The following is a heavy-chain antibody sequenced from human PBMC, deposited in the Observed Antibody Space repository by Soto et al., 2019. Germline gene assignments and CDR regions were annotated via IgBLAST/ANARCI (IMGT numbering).Heavy chain of an antibody. CDR2: IYYSGGT. CDR3: ARDVRYCSSTSCPYYYYYGMDV. CDR1: GGSVSSGSYY. J-gene: IGHJ6*02. D-gene: IGHD2-2*01. Sequence: QVQLQESGPGLVKPSETLSLTCTVSGGSVSSGSYYWSWIRQPPGKGLEWIGYIYYSGGTNYNPSLKSRVTISGDTSKNQFSLKMSSVTAADTAVYYCARDVRYCSSTSCPYYYYYGMDVWGQGTTVTVSS. V-gene: IGHV4-61*01.